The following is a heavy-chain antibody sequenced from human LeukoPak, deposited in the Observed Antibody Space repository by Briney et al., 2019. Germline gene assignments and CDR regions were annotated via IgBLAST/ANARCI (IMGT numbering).Heavy chain of an antibody. CDR3: AKDKVPSWAGTFDGMDV. D-gene: IGHD6-19*01. CDR2: ISWNSGSI. CDR1: GFTFDHYA. Sequence: PGGSLRLSCAASGFTFDHYAMHWVRHPPGKGLEWVSGISWNSGSIGYADSVKGRFTISRDNPNNSLYLQMNSLRAEDTALYYCAKDKVPSWAGTFDGMDVWGQGTTVTGSS. J-gene: IGHJ6*02. V-gene: IGHV3-9*01.